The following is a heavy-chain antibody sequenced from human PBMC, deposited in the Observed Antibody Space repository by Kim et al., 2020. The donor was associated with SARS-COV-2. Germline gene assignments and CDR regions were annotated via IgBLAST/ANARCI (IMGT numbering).Heavy chain of an antibody. D-gene: IGHD1-26*01. V-gene: IGHV3-30*18. CDR3: AKDGVGATWDYYYYYMDV. CDR1: GFTFSSYG. CDR2: ISYDGSNK. Sequence: GGSLRLSCAASGFTFSSYGMHWVRQAPGKGLEWVAVISYDGSNKYYADSVKGRFTISRDNSKNTLYLQMNSLRAEDTAVYYCAKDGVGATWDYYYYYMDV. J-gene: IGHJ6*03.